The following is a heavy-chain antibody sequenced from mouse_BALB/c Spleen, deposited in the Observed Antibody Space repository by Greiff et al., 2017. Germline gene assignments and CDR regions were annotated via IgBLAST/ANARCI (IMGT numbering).Heavy chain of an antibody. J-gene: IGHJ3*01. CDR2: ILPGSGST. D-gene: IGHD1-2*01. CDR3: ARLYYGRAWFAN. CDR1: GYTFSSYW. Sequence: QVQLQQSGAELMKPGASVKISCKATGYTFSSYWIVWVKQRPGHGLEWIGEILPGSGSTNYNEKFKGKATFTADTSSNTAYMQLSSLTSEDSAVYYCARLYYGRAWFANWGQGTLVTVSA. V-gene: IGHV1-9*01.